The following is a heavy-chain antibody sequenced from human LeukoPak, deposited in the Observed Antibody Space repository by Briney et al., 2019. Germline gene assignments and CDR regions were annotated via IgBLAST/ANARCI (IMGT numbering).Heavy chain of an antibody. CDR1: GGSFSGYY. V-gene: IGHV4-34*01. D-gene: IGHD3-10*01. CDR3: ARGQQLWFGELYAFDI. J-gene: IGHJ3*02. Sequence: RTSETLSLTCAVYGGSFSGYYWSWIRQPPGKGLEWIGEINHSGSTNYNPSLKSRVTISVDTFKNQFSLKLSSVTAADTAVYYCARGQQLWFGELYAFDIWGQGTMVTVSS. CDR2: INHSGST.